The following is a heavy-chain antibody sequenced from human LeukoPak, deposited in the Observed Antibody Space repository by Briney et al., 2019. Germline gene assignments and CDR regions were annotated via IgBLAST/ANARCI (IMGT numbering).Heavy chain of an antibody. J-gene: IGHJ4*02. CDR3: ARNPSWANFGY. Sequence: SETLALTCTVSGRSISSYYWIWIRQPPGKGLEWIGYIYYSGSTNYNPSLKSRVTISVDTSKNQFSLKLSSVTAADRAVYYCARNPSWANFGYWGQGTLVTVSS. CDR1: GRSISSYY. V-gene: IGHV4-59*01. CDR2: IYYSGST. D-gene: IGHD6-13*01.